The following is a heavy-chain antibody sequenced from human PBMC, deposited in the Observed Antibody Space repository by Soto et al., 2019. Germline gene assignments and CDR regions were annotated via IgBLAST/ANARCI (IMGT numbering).Heavy chain of an antibody. CDR2: IYYGGTT. D-gene: IGHD1-1*01. V-gene: IGHV4-30-4*02. Sequence: SDTLSLTCNVSGGYISSFNYYWSWIRQSPGKGLEWIGHIYYGGTTFYNPSLKSRVSISEDASKNQFSLKLNSVTAADTAIYFCASRQQQGALVEDWGQGTLVTVSS. CDR3: ASRQQQGALVED. CDR1: GGYISSFNYY. J-gene: IGHJ4*02.